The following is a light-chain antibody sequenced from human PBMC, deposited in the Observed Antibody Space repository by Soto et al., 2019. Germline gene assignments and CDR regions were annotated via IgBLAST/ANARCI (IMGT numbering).Light chain of an antibody. V-gene: IGLV2-11*01. CDR3: SSYTSTGTLVV. J-gene: IGLJ2*01. CDR2: DVT. Sequence: QSALTQPRSVSGSPGQSVTLSCTGTSSDVGGYDFVSWYQQYPGKAPKLIIYDVTKRTSGVPDRFSGSKSGNTASLTISGLQAEDEGHYYCSSYTSTGTLVVFGGGTKLTVL. CDR1: SSDVGGYDF.